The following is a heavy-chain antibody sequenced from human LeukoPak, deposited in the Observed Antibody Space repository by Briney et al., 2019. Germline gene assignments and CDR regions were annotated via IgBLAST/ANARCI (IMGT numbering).Heavy chain of an antibody. CDR3: ASGASYSSGYQVSY. CDR2: INHSGST. V-gene: IGHV4-34*01. D-gene: IGHD3-22*01. J-gene: IGHJ4*02. Sequence: KPSETLSLTCAVYGGSFSGYYWSWIRQPPGKGLEWIGEINHSGSTNYNPSLKSRVTISVDTSKNQFSLKLSSVTAADTAVYYCASGASYSSGYQVSYWGQGTLVTVSS. CDR1: GGSFSGYY.